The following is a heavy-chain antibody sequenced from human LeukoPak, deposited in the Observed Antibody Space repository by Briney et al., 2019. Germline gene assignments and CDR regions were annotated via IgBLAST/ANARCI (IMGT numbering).Heavy chain of an antibody. CDR3: ATDFLLTEYSSSWSTKFDY. Sequence: ASVKVSCKVSGYTLTELSMHWVRQAPGKGLEWTGGFDPEDGETIYAQKFQGRVTMTEDTSTDTAYMELSSLRSEDTAVYYCATDFLLTEYSSSWSTKFDYWGQGTLVTVSS. CDR2: FDPEDGET. D-gene: IGHD6-13*01. V-gene: IGHV1-24*01. CDR1: GYTLTELS. J-gene: IGHJ4*02.